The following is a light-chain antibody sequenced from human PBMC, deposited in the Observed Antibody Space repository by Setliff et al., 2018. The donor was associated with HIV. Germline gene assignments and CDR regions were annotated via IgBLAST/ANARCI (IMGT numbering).Light chain of an antibody. CDR3: CSYADSYTSLYV. J-gene: IGLJ1*01. Sequence: QSVLTQPRSVSGSPGQSVTISCTGTSSDVGAYNYVSWHQHYPGKAPKLIIYDVKERPSGVPDRFSGSKSGNTASLTMSGLQAEDEADYYCCSYADSYTSLYVFGTGTKVTVL. CDR2: DVK. V-gene: IGLV2-11*01. CDR1: SSDVGAYNY.